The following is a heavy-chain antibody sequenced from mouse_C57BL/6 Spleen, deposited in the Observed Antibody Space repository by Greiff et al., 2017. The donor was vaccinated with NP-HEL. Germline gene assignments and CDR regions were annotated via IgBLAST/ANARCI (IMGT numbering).Heavy chain of an antibody. CDR2: ISYDGSN. CDR1: GYSITSGYY. V-gene: IGHV3-6*01. CDR3: ASDGYYPWFAY. J-gene: IGHJ3*01. D-gene: IGHD2-3*01. Sequence: EVQLQESGPGLVKPSQSLSLTCSVTGYSITSGYYWNWIRQFPGNKLEWMGYISYDGSNNYNPSLKNRISITRDTSKNQFFLKLNSVTTEDTATYYCASDGYYPWFAYWGQGTLVTVSA.